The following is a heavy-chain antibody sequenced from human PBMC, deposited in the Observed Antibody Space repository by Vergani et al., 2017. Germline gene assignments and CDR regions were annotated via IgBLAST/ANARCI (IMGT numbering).Heavy chain of an antibody. V-gene: IGHV3-33*01. CDR3: ARVPRSEGAFDI. CDR1: GFTFSSYG. J-gene: IGHJ3*02. CDR2: IWYDGSNK. Sequence: QVQLVESGGGVVQPGRSLRLSCAASGFTFSSYGMPWVRQAPGKGLEWVAVIWYDGSNKYYADSVKGRFTISRDNSKNTLYLQMNSLRAEDTAVYYCARVPRSEGAFDIWGQGTMVTVSS.